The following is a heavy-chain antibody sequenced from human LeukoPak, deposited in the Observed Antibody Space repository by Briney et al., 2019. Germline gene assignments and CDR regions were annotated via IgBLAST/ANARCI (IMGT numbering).Heavy chain of an antibody. CDR3: ARDNIAAAGTSVY. V-gene: IGHV4-61*01. Sequence: SETLSLTCTVSGGSVNSGSYYWSWIRLPPGKGLEWIGYIYYNGIANYNPSLKSRVTISLDTPKNQLSLKLTSVTAADTAVYYCARDNIAAAGTSVYWGQGTLVTVSS. CDR2: IYYNGIA. D-gene: IGHD6-13*01. J-gene: IGHJ4*02. CDR1: GGSVNSGSYY.